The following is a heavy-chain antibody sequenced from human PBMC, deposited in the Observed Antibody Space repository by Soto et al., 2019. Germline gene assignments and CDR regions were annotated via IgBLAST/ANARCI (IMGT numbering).Heavy chain of an antibody. CDR2: ISSSGSTI. D-gene: IGHD6-13*01. CDR1: GFTFNTYS. V-gene: IGHV3-48*02. J-gene: IGHJ4*02. Sequence: GGSLRLSCAASGFTFNTYSMNWVRQAPGKGLEWLSYISSSGSTIYYADSVMGRFTISRDNAKNSLYLQMDSLRDEDTAVYYCARGGRGSSWEDFWGQGTRVTVSS. CDR3: ARGGRGSSWEDF.